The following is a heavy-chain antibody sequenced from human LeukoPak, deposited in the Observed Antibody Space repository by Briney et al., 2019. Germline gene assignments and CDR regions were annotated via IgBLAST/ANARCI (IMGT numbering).Heavy chain of an antibody. CDR1: GYTFTSYG. CDR2: ISAYNGNT. V-gene: IGHV1-18*01. CDR3: ARDWGKLERPDFDY. Sequence: GASVKVSCKASGYTFTSYGLNWVRQAPGQGLEWMGWISAYNGNTNYAQKLQGRVTMTTDTSTSTAYMELRSLRSDDTAVYYCARDWGKLERPDFDYWGQGTLVTVSS. D-gene: IGHD1-1*01. J-gene: IGHJ4*02.